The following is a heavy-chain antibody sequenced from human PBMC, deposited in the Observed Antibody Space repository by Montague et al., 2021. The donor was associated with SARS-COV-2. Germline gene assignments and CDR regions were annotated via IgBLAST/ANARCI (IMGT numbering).Heavy chain of an antibody. CDR1: GGAISTSNFH. CDR3: ARHAPFSDNYRRYPFNFDF. V-gene: IGHV4-39*01. D-gene: IGHD1-1*01. CDR2: IYFSGSA. Sequence: SETLSLTSTVSGGAISTSNFHWGWVRQSPGKGLEWIATIYFSGSAYYNPSLKSRVSISIDTSKNKFSLQLTSVTAADTAVYYCARHAPFSDNYRRYPFNFDFWGRGTLVTVSS. J-gene: IGHJ4*02.